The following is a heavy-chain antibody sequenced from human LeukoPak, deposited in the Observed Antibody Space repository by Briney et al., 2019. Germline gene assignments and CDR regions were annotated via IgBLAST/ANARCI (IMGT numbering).Heavy chain of an antibody. J-gene: IGHJ5*02. D-gene: IGHD1-1*01. Sequence: ASVKVSCKASGYTFPSYEIIWVRQATGQGLEWMEWMNPNSGNTGYAQKFQGRVTITRNTSISTAYMELSSLRSEDTAVYYCAKYYERSNWFDPWGQGTLVTVSS. V-gene: IGHV1-8*03. CDR3: AKYYERSNWFDP. CDR2: MNPNSGNT. CDR1: GYTFPSYE.